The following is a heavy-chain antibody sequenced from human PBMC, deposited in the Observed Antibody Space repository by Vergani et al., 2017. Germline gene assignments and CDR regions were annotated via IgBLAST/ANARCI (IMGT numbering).Heavy chain of an antibody. J-gene: IGHJ4*02. Sequence: QVQLQESGPGLVKPSETLSLTCTVSGGSISSYYWSWIRQPPGKGLEWIGSIYHSGSTYYNPSLKSRVTISVDTSKNQFSLKLSSVTAADTAVYYCARLVNYFDYWGQGTLVTVSS. CDR1: GGSISSYY. V-gene: IGHV4-59*08. CDR3: ARLVNYFDY. D-gene: IGHD3-22*01. CDR2: IYHSGST.